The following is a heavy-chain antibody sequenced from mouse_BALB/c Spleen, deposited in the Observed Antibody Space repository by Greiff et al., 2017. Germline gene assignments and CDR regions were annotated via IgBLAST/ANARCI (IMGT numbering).Heavy chain of an antibody. J-gene: IGHJ4*01. CDR3: ARDHRFYYYAMDY. CDR1: GYSITSGYY. CDR2: ISYDGSN. Sequence: EVQLQQSGPGLVKPSQSLSLTCSVTGYSITSGYYWNWIRQFPGNKLEWMGYISYDGSNNYNPSLKNRISITRDTSKNQFFLKLNSVTTEDTATYYCARDHRFYYYAMDYWGQGTSVTVSS. V-gene: IGHV3-6*02. D-gene: IGHD2-1*01.